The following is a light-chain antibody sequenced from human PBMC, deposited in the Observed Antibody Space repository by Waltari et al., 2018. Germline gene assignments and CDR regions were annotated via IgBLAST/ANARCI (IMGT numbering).Light chain of an antibody. CDR2: AAS. V-gene: IGKV1-39*01. Sequence: DIQMTQSPSSVSASVGDRVTITCRASQNISSYLNWYQQKPGKAPKLLIYAASSLQSGVPSRFSGSGSGTDFTLTISSLQPEDFATYYCQQSYSTPLTFGGGTKVEIK. CDR1: QNISSY. J-gene: IGKJ4*01. CDR3: QQSYSTPLT.